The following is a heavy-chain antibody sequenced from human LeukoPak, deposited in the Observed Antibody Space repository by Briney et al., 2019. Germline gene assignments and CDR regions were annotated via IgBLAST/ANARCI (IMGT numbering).Heavy chain of an antibody. V-gene: IGHV3-21*01. CDR3: ARDYYGSGSYYQTFDY. D-gene: IGHD3-10*01. Sequence: KPGGSLRLSCAVSGFTFRSYSMNWVRQAPGKGLEWVSSISSSSYYIYYADSVKGRFTISRDNAKNSLYLQMNSLRAEDTAVYYCARDYYGSGSYYQTFDYWGQGTLVTVSS. J-gene: IGHJ4*02. CDR2: ISSSSYYI. CDR1: GFTFRSYS.